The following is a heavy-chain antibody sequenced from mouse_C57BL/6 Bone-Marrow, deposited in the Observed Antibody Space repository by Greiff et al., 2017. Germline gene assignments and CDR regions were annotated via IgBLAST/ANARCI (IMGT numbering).Heavy chain of an antibody. CDR3: AKNGGAWFAY. Sequence: PFLFPPSPRLSLPCPVSGFSLTRYGVPWVRPSPGKGLEWLGVLWRGGRPDYNAAFMSRLSIPKDNSTRPVFFKMNSLQADDTAIYYCAKNGGAWFAYWGQGPLVTVSA. CDR2: LWRGGRP. CDR1: GFSLTRYG. V-gene: IGHV2-5*01. J-gene: IGHJ3*01.